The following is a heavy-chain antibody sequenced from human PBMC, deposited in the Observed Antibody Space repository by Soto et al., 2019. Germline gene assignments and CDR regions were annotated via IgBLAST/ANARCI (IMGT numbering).Heavy chain of an antibody. CDR3: ARDNYSDSSGYYYASFDY. V-gene: IGHV1-69*01. CDR2: IIPIFGTA. CDR1: GGTFSRYA. J-gene: IGHJ4*02. Sequence: QVQLVQSGAQVKKPGSSVKVSCKASGGTFSRYAISWVRQAPGQGLEWMGGIIPIFGTANYAQKFQGRVTITADESTSTAYMELSSLRSEDTAVYYCARDNYSDSSGYYYASFDYWGQGTLVTVSS. D-gene: IGHD3-22*01.